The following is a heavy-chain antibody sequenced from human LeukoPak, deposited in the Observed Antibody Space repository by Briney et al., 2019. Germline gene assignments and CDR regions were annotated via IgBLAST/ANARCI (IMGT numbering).Heavy chain of an antibody. CDR2: INPNSGGT. V-gene: IGHV1-2*02. Sequence: ASVKVSCKAFGYTFTGYYMHWVRQAPGQGLEWMGWINPNSGGTNYAQKFQGRVTMTRDTSISTAYMELSRLRSDDTAVYYCARDSDIVVVPAALEPGYWGQGTLVTVSS. D-gene: IGHD2-2*01. CDR1: GYTFTGYY. J-gene: IGHJ4*02. CDR3: ARDSDIVVVPAALEPGY.